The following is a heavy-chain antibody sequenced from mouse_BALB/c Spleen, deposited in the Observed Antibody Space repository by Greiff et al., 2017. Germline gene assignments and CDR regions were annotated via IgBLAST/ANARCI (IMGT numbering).Heavy chain of an antibody. CDR3: ARQSMITGEFDY. CDR2: ISSGSSTI. J-gene: IGHJ2*01. Sequence: EVKLVESGGGLVQPGGSRKLSCAASGFTFSSFGMHWVRQAPEKGLEWVAYISSGSSTIYYADTVKGRFTISRDNPKNTLFLQMTSLRSEDTAMYYCARQSMITGEFDYWGQGTTLTVSS. D-gene: IGHD2-4*01. CDR1: GFTFSSFG. V-gene: IGHV5-17*02.